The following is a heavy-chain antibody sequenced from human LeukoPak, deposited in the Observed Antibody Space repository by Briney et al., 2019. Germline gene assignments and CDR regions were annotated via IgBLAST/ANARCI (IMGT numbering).Heavy chain of an antibody. Sequence: SETLSLTCGVSGYSISSGYYWGWIRQPPGKGLEWIASMYHTGTTYYNPSLKSRVTISVDTSKNQFSLGLTSVTAADTAVYYCTRLKWGDWFDPWGQGTLVTASS. J-gene: IGHJ5*02. CDR2: MYHTGTT. V-gene: IGHV4-38-2*01. CDR3: TRLKWGDWFDP. CDR1: GYSISSGYY. D-gene: IGHD1-26*01.